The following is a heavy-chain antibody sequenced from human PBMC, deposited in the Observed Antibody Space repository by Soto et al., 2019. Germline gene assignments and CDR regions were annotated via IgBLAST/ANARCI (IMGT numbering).Heavy chain of an antibody. CDR1: GYTFTGYY. D-gene: IGHD2-15*01. J-gene: IGHJ3*02. CDR3: ARYCSGGSCKARYAFDI. CDR2: INPNSGST. V-gene: IGHV1-2*02. Sequence: ASVKVSCKASGYTFTGYYMHWVRQAPGQGLEWMGWINPNSGSTNYAQKFQGRVTMTRDTPISTAYMELSRLRSDDTAVYYCARYCSGGSCKARYAFDIWGQGTMVTVSS.